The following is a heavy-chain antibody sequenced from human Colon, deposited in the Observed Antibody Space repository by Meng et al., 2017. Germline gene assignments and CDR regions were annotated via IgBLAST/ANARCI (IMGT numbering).Heavy chain of an antibody. D-gene: IGHD5-18*01. Sequence: SETLSLPCTVSGCSISSSSYYWGWIRQPPGKGLEWIGSIYYSWSTYYNPSLKSRVTISVDTSKNQFSLKLSSVTAADTAVYYCAIVRRGYSYGLDYWGQGTLVTVSS. V-gene: IGHV4-39*07. CDR3: AIVRRGYSYGLDY. CDR2: IYYSWST. CDR1: GCSISSSSYY. J-gene: IGHJ4*02.